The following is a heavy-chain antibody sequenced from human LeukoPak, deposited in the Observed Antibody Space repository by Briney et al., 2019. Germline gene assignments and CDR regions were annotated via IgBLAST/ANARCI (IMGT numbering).Heavy chain of an antibody. CDR2: IHSGDRT. V-gene: IGHV3-66*01. J-gene: IGHJ4*02. CDR1: GLIVSSNY. Sequence: GGSLRLSCAASGLIVSSNYMGWVRQAPGKGLEWVSLIHSGDRTYYADSVKGRFTISRDNYKNTLYLQMNRLRAEDTAFYYCTRDSLRCSSTTCYREEYWGQGTLVTVSS. D-gene: IGHD2-2*01. CDR3: TRDSLRCSSTTCYREEY.